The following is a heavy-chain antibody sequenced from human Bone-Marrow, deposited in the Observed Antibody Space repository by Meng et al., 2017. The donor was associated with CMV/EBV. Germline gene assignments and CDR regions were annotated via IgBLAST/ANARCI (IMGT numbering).Heavy chain of an antibody. Sequence: GESLKISCAASGFTFSSYSMNWVRQAPGKGLEWVSSISSSSSYIYYADSVKGRFTISRDNAKNSLYLQMNSLRAEDTAVYYCARVAYSNYDSPDYYYYGMDVWGQGTTVTVSS. V-gene: IGHV3-21*01. CDR3: ARVAYSNYDSPDYYYYGMDV. D-gene: IGHD4-11*01. CDR1: GFTFSSYS. J-gene: IGHJ6*02. CDR2: ISSSSSYI.